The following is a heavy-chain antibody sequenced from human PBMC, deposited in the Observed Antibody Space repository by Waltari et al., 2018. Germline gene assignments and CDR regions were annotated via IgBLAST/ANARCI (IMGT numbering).Heavy chain of an antibody. D-gene: IGHD6-19*01. CDR2: KNGSGPGP. J-gene: IGHJ4*02. Sequence: RVPPGAGKGLEWVPDKNGSGPGPYYAAAVKGRFTIPRANSKKPLYLQMTSLRAEDTALFYWAKGPRSGWSTGPLEYWGQGVFVTVSS. CDR3: AKGPRSGWSTGPLEY. V-gene: IGHV3-23*01.